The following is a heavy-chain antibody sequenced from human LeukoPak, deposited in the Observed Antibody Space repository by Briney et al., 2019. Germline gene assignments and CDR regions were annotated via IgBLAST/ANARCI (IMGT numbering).Heavy chain of an antibody. CDR2: ISYDGSNK. CDR3: AKGSELEIDF. J-gene: IGHJ4*02. D-gene: IGHD1-1*01. V-gene: IGHV3-30*18. CDR1: GFTFSNYG. Sequence: PGGSLRLSCAASGFTFSNYGMHWVRQAPGKGLEWVAVISYDGSNKYYADSVKGRFTISRDNSKNTLYLQMNSLRAEDTAVYYCAKGSELEIDFWGQGTLVTVSS.